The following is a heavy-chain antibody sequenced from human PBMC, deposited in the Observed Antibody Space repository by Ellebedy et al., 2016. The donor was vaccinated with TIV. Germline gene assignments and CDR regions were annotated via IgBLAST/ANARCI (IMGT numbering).Heavy chain of an antibody. J-gene: IGHJ5*02. Sequence: ASVKVSXXASGCTFTSYDINWVRQATGQGLEWMGWISAYNGNTNYAQKLQGRVTMTTDTSTSTAYMELRSLRSDDTAVYYCARDSTAWGQGTLVTVSS. CDR3: ARDSTA. V-gene: IGHV1-18*01. CDR1: GCTFTSYD. D-gene: IGHD2-2*01. CDR2: ISAYNGNT.